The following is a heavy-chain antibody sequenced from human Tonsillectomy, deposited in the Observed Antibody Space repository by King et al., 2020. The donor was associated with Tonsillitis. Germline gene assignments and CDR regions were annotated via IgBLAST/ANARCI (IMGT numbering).Heavy chain of an antibody. CDR1: GFTFSSYG. CDR3: AKDGGRWYEGDYFDD. CDR2: IHYDGSKK. Sequence: VQLVESGGGVVQPGGSLRLSCAASGFTFSSYGMHWVRQAPGKGLEWVTFIHYDGSKKYYADSVKGRLTISRDNSKNTLFLQMNSLRAEDTAVYYCAKDGGRWYEGDYFDDWGQGTLVAVSS. D-gene: IGHD6-13*01. J-gene: IGHJ4*02. V-gene: IGHV3-30*02.